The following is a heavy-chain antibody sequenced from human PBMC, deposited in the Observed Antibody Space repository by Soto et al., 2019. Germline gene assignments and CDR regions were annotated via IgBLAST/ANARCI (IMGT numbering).Heavy chain of an antibody. CDR1: GFTFSSYS. CDR2: ISSSSSYI. V-gene: IGHV3-21*01. CDR3: ERDLDNSGRCYYYYGMDV. Sequence: PGGSLRLSCAASGFTFSSYSMNWVRQAPGKGLEWVSSISSSSSYIYYADSVKGRFTISRDNAKKSLYLQMNSLRAEDTAVYSCERDLDNSGRCYYYYGMDVWGQGTMVTVYS. D-gene: IGHD3-22*01. J-gene: IGHJ6*02.